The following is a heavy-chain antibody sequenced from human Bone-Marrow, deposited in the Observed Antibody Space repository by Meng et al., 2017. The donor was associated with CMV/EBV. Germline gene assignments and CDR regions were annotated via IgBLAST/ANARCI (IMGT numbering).Heavy chain of an antibody. CDR1: GFTFSSYG. V-gene: IGHV3-30*02. CDR3: AKDRWCVRRRAPLCVDY. CDR2: IRYDGSNK. J-gene: IGHJ4*03. D-gene: IGHD2-8*01. Sequence: GESLKISCAASGFTFSSYGMHWVRQAPGKGLEWVAFIRYDGSNKYYADSVKGRFTISRDNSKNTLYLQMNSLRAEDAAVYYCAKDRWCVRRRAPLCVDYWGQGTMVTVSS.